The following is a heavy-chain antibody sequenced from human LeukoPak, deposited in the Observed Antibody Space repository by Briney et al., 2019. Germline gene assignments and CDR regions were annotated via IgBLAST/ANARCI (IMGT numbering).Heavy chain of an antibody. D-gene: IGHD2-15*01. CDR3: AREVCSGGSCGIDY. CDR1: GFTVSSNY. J-gene: IGHJ4*02. Sequence: PGGSLRLSCAASGFTVSSNYMSWVRQAPGKGLEWVSVIYSGGSTYYADSVKGRFTISRDNSKNTLYLQMNSLRAEDTAVYYCAREVCSGGSCGIDYWGQGTLVTVSS. V-gene: IGHV3-66*01. CDR2: IYSGGST.